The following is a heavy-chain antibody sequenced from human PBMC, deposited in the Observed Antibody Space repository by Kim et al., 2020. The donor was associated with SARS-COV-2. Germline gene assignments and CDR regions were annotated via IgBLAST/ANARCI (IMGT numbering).Heavy chain of an antibody. V-gene: IGHV3-15*01. Sequence: GGSLRLSCAASGFTFSNAWMSWVRQAPGKGLEWVGRIKSKTDGGTTDYAAPVKGRFTISRDDSKNTLYLQMNSLKTEDTAVYYCTTAKRPVYYDSSGSIIRPIYYYYYGMDVWGQGTTVTVSS. J-gene: IGHJ6*02. CDR3: TTAKRPVYYDSSGSIIRPIYYYYYGMDV. CDR2: IKSKTDGGTT. CDR1: GFTFSNAW. D-gene: IGHD3-22*01.